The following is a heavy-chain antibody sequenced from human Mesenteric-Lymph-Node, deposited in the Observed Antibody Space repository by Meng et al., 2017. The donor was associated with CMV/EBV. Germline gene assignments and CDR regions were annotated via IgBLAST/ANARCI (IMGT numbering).Heavy chain of an antibody. V-gene: IGHV3-30*02. Sequence: GESLKISCAASGFIFSNYGMHWVRQAPGKGLEWVAFIRYDGSNEYYADSVKGRFTISRDNSKNTLSLQMNSPRADDTAVYYCAKVPYIVVGGYYSDYWGQGTLVTVSS. J-gene: IGHJ4*02. CDR1: GFIFSNYG. D-gene: IGHD2-15*01. CDR2: IRYDGSNE. CDR3: AKVPYIVVGGYYSDY.